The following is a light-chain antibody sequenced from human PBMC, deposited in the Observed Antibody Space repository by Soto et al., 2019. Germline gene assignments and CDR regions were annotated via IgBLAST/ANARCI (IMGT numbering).Light chain of an antibody. CDR3: CSYAGSPFYV. V-gene: IGLV2-23*02. CDR1: SSDVGSYNL. CDR2: EVS. J-gene: IGLJ1*01. Sequence: QSVLTQPASVSVSPGQSITISCTGTSSDVGSYNLVSWYQQHPGKAPKLMIYEVSKRPSGVSNRFSGSKSGNTASLTISGLQAEDEADYYCCSYAGSPFYVFGTGNKVTVL.